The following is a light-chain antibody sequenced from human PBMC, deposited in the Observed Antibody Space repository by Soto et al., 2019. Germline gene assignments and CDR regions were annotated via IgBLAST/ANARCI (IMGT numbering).Light chain of an antibody. CDR3: CSYVGSSTLV. CDR1: SSDVGSYKL. V-gene: IGLV2-23*01. Sequence: QSALTQPASVSGSPGQPITFSCSGTSSDVGSYKLVSWYQQHPGKAPKLMIYEGSKRPSGVSNRFSGSKSGNTASLTISGLQAEDEADYYCCSYVGSSTLVFGGGTQLTVL. CDR2: EGS. J-gene: IGLJ2*01.